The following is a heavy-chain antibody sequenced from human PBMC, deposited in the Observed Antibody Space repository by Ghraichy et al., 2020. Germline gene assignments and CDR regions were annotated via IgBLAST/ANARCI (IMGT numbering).Heavy chain of an antibody. V-gene: IGHV3-21*01. D-gene: IGHD3-3*02. CDR2: ITSSSSYI. J-gene: IGHJ6*02. Sequence: GGSLRLSCAASGFTFSTYSMNWVRQAPGKGLEWVSSITSSSSYIYYADSVKGRFTISRDNAKNSLYLQMNSLRAEDTAVYYCARVSNPSYYYYVMDVWGQGTTVPVSS. CDR3: ARVSNPSYYYYVMDV. CDR1: GFTFSTYS.